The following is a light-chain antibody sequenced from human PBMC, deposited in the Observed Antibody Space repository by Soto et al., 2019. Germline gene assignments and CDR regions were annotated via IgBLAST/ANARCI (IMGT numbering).Light chain of an antibody. CDR3: QQYNTFRGA. V-gene: IGKV1-5*01. CDR1: QSISNW. J-gene: IGKJ2*01. Sequence: DFPMTQSPFTLTASAGDRVNITCRASQSISNWLAWYHQKPGKAPRLLIYDAYTLDSGVPSRFSGSRSGTEFTLTISHLQPDDVGTYYCQQYNTFRGAFGQGTKLEIK. CDR2: DAY.